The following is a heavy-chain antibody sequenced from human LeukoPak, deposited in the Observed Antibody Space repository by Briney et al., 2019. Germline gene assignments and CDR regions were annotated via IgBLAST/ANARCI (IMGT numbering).Heavy chain of an antibody. CDR2: INHRGET. V-gene: IGHV4-34*01. CDR3: ARDPGIRGTALDY. D-gene: IGHD1-7*01. Sequence: SETLSLTCAVSGTSFSAYYCNWIRQSPEKGLEWIGEINHRGETNYNPSLQSRVTMSVDTSKNQFSLRLTSSTAADTAIYYCARDPGIRGTALDYWGQGTPVTVSS. J-gene: IGHJ4*02. CDR1: GTSFSAYY.